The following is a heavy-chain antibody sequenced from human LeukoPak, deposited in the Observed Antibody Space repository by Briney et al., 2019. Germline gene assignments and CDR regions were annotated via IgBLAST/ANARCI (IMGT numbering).Heavy chain of an antibody. CDR3: ARGLYDFWSGYTYYYYGMDV. CDR2: IYYSGST. Sequence: PSQTLSLTCAVSGGSISSGGYSWSWIRQPPGKGLEWIGYIYYSGSTNYNPSLKSRVTISVDTSKNQFSLKLSSVTAADTAVYYCARGLYDFWSGYTYYYYGMDVWGQGTTVTVSS. J-gene: IGHJ6*02. CDR1: GGSISSGGYS. D-gene: IGHD3-3*01. V-gene: IGHV4-61*08.